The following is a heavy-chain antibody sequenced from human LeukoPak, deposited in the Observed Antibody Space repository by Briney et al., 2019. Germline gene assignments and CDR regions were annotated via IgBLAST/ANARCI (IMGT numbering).Heavy chain of an antibody. J-gene: IGHJ6*02. V-gene: IGHV4-39*01. D-gene: IGHD2-2*01. CDR2: IYYSGST. CDR3: ARRAYCSTTSCYYEDNYGMDV. CDR1: GGSIYSSSFY. Sequence: SSETLSLTCTVSGGSIYSSSFYWGWIRQSPGKGLEWIGSIYYSGSTYYNPSLKSRVTISVDTSKNQLSLKVSSVTAADTAVYYCARRAYCSTTSCYYEDNYGMDVWGQGTTVTVSS.